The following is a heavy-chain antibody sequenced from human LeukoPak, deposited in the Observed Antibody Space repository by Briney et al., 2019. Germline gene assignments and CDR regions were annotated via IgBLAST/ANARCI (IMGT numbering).Heavy chain of an antibody. D-gene: IGHD6-19*01. Sequence: SETLSLTCTVSGGSISSYYRSWIRQPPGKGLKWIGSIYYNGYTTYSPSLRSRVTISVDTSKNQFSMKLSSVTAADTAVYYCAREKPKGQWIAVAGTLDVWGKGTTVTVSS. CDR3: AREKPKGQWIAVAGTLDV. CDR1: GGSISSYY. V-gene: IGHV4-59*12. CDR2: IYYNGYT. J-gene: IGHJ6*04.